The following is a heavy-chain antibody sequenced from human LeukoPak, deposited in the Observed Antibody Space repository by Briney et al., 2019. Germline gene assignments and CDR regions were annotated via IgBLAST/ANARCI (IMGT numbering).Heavy chain of an antibody. CDR3: ARDKGTVATYYYYYMDV. J-gene: IGHJ6*03. CDR1: GYTLTSYG. Sequence: ASVKVAWKASGYTLTSYGISWERQSPGQGLEWMGWISAHNGNTNYEEKLQGRVTMTTDTSTSTAYMELRSLRSDDTAVYYCARDKGTVATYYYYYMDVWGKGTTVTVSS. D-gene: IGHD6-19*01. CDR2: ISAHNGNT. V-gene: IGHV1-18*01.